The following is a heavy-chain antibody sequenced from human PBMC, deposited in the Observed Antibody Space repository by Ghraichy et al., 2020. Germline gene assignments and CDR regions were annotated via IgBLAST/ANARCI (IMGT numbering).Heavy chain of an antibody. J-gene: IGHJ4*02. D-gene: IGHD6-25*01. CDR3: ASWSSWSSAALIEETY. V-gene: IGHV3-7*01. CDR1: GITFGTYW. Sequence: GGSLRLSCAASGITFGTYWMSWLRQAPGKGLEWVAHMNEDGSDNYYVDSVKGRFTISRDNTKNSLYLQMNSLRVEDTAVYYCASWSSWSSAALIEETYWGEGTLVTVSS. CDR2: MNEDGSDN.